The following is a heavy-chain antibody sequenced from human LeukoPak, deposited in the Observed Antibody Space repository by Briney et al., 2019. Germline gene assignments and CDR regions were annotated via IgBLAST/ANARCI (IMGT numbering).Heavy chain of an antibody. CDR1: GGTFSSYA. V-gene: IGHV1-69*05. CDR3: ARSDIVATITDWFDP. J-gene: IGHJ5*02. CDR2: IIPTFGTA. Sequence: SVKVSCKASGGTFSSYAISWVRQAPGQGLEWMGRIIPTFGTANYAQKFQGRVTITTDESTSTAYMELSSLRSEDTAVYYCARSDIVATITDWFDPWGQGTLVTVSS. D-gene: IGHD5-12*01.